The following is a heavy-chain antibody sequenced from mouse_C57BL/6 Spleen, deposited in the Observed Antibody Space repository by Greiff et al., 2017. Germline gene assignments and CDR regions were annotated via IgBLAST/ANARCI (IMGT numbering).Heavy chain of an antibody. CDR1: GFTFSDYG. V-gene: IGHV5-17*01. CDR3: ARYYRNFSYYFDY. D-gene: IGHD2-1*01. Sequence: EVKVVESGGGLVKPGGSLKLSCAASGFTFSDYGMHWVRQAPGKGLEWVAYISSGSSTIYYADTVKGRFTISRDNAKSTLFLQMTSLRSEDTAMYYCARYYRNFSYYFDYWGQGTTLTVSS. CDR2: ISSGSSTI. J-gene: IGHJ2*01.